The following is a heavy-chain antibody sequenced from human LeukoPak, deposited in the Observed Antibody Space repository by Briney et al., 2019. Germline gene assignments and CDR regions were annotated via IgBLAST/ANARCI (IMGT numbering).Heavy chain of an antibody. CDR1: GGSFSGYY. CDR3: ARHKPTYYDFWSGYYSGWFDP. V-gene: IGHV4-34*01. J-gene: IGHJ5*02. D-gene: IGHD3-3*01. CDR2: INHSGST. Sequence: SETLSLTCAVYGGSFSGYYWSWILQPPGKGLEWIGEINHSGSTNYNPSLKSRVTISVDTSKNQFSLKLSSVTAADTAVYYCARHKPTYYDFWSGYYSGWFDPWGQGTLVTVSS.